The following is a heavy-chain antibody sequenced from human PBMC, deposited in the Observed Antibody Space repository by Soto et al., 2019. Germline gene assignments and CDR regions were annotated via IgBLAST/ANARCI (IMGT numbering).Heavy chain of an antibody. J-gene: IGHJ4*02. CDR1: GYSFTSYW. CDR3: ARHLGSTPGDY. Sequence: PGESLKISCEGSGYSFTSYWISWVRQMPGKGLEWVGRIDPIDSYSNYSPSFQGHVTISADKSINTAYLQWSSLKASDTATYYCARHLGSTPGDYWGQGTLVTVSS. D-gene: IGHD3-16*01. CDR2: IDPIDSYS. V-gene: IGHV5-10-1*01.